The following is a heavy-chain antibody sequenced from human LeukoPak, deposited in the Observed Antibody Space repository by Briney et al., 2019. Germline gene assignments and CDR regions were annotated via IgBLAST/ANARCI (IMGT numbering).Heavy chain of an antibody. V-gene: IGHV4-34*01. D-gene: IGHD6-19*01. CDR1: GVSTSDGGYY. Sequence: SEALSLTCIVSGVSTSDGGYYWSWIRQPPGKGLEWIGEINHSGSTNYNPSLKSRVTISVDTSKNQFSLKLSSVTAADTAVYYCAREAAVAGLGDWGQGTLVTVSS. CDR2: INHSGST. CDR3: AREAAVAGLGD. J-gene: IGHJ4*02.